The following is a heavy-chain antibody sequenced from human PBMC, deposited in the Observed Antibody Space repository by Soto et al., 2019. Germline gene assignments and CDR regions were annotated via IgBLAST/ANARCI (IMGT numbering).Heavy chain of an antibody. CDR2: ISWNSGSI. J-gene: IGHJ4*02. V-gene: IGHV3-9*01. Sequence: SLRLSCAASGFTFDDYAMHWVRQAPGKGLEWVSGISWNSGSIGYADSVKGRFTISRDNAKNSLYLQMNSLRAEDTALYYCAKDKPRGYCSGGSCYWVFDSWGQGTLVTVSS. CDR3: AKDKPRGYCSGGSCYWVFDS. D-gene: IGHD2-15*01. CDR1: GFTFDDYA.